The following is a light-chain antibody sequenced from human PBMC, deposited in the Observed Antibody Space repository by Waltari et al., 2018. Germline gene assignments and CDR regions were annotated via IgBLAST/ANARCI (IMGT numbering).Light chain of an antibody. V-gene: IGLV2-23*02. CDR2: GVT. J-gene: IGLJ2*01. CDR3: SSHANTYNFAHVV. CDR1: SRAIGTYNY. Sequence: QSSLTQPASVSGSPGQSITISCTGTSRAIGTYNYVFWYQQLPGKAPKMMIYGVTKRPSGVSYRFSGSKSGNTASLTISGLRAEDEADYYCSSHANTYNFAHVVFGGGTKLTVL.